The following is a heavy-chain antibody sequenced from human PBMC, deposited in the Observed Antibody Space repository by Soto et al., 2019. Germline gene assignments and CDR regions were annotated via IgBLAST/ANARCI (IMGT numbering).Heavy chain of an antibody. CDR1: GFPFSAFS. V-gene: IGHV3-48*02. CDR2: ISSSGSTI. Sequence: GGSLRLSCASSGFPFSAFSMNWVRQAPGKGLEWVAYISSSGSTIYYADSVKGRVAISRDNAKTSLYLQMDSLRDEDTAVYYCAREGGRHCSPSRCYNAFDIWGQGTTVTVSS. CDR3: AREGGRHCSPSRCYNAFDI. D-gene: IGHD2-15*01. J-gene: IGHJ3*02.